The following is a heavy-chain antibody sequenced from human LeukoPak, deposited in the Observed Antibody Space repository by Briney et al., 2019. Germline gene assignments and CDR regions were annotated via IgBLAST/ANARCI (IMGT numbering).Heavy chain of an antibody. CDR1: GGSISSNY. Sequence: AETLSLTCSVSGGSISSNYWNWIRQPPGKGLEWIGYIHYRGSTNYNPSLKSRVTILLDRSKNQFSLNLSYVTAADTAIYYCARGMGYGGNYLRSFDIWGQGTMVTVSS. CDR2: IHYRGST. CDR3: ARGMGYGGNYLRSFDI. D-gene: IGHD1-26*01. J-gene: IGHJ3*02. V-gene: IGHV4-59*08.